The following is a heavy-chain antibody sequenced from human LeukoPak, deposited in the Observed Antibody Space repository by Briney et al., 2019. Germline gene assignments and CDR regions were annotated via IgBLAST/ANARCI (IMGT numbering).Heavy chain of an antibody. CDR2: INPSGGST. J-gene: IGHJ4*02. Sequence: ASVTVSCKASGYTFTSYYMHWVRQAPGQGLEWMGIINPSGGSTSYAQKFQGRVTMTRDTSTSTVYMELSSLRSEDTAVYYCAREAIDCSSTSCANFDYWGQGTLVTVSS. V-gene: IGHV1-46*01. CDR1: GYTFTSYY. CDR3: AREAIDCSSTSCANFDY. D-gene: IGHD2-2*01.